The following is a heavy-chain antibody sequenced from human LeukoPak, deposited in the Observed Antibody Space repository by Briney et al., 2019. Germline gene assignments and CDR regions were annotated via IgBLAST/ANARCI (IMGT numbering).Heavy chain of an antibody. CDR2: IVPIFGTA. CDR3: ARDRAAAGLNNWFDP. Sequence: ASVKVSCKASGGTFSSYSISWVRQAPGQGLEWMGGIVPIFGTADYAQKFQGRVTITADESTSTAYMKLSSLRSEDTAVYYCARDRAAAGLNNWFDPWGQGTRVTVSS. D-gene: IGHD6-13*01. CDR1: GGTFSSYS. V-gene: IGHV1-69*01. J-gene: IGHJ5*02.